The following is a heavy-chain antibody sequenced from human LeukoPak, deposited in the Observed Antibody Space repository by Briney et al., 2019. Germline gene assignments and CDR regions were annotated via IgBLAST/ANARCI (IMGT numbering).Heavy chain of an antibody. CDR3: AKGTTFHFDY. J-gene: IGHJ4*02. V-gene: IGHV3-53*01. D-gene: IGHD1-1*01. CDR2: IYDGGGT. CDR1: GFTVSNSY. Sequence: GGSLRLSCAASGFTVSNSYMSWVRQAPGKGLEWVSVIYDGGGTFYSESVKGRFTISRDNSKNTLYLQMNSLRAEDTAVYYCAKGTTFHFDYWGQGTLVTVSS.